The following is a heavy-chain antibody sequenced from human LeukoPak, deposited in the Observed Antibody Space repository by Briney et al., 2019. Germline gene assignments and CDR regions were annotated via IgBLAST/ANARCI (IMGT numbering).Heavy chain of an antibody. Sequence: RTSETLSLTCSVSGDSISSSSYYWGWIRQPPGKGLEWIGSIYYSGSTYYNPSLKSRVTISVDTSKNQVSLNLTSVNAADTAVYYCARDLDTNRWVTFDYWGQGALVTVSS. CDR1: GDSISSSSYY. CDR2: IYYSGST. CDR3: ARDLDTNRWVTFDY. V-gene: IGHV4-39*07. D-gene: IGHD5-18*01. J-gene: IGHJ4*02.